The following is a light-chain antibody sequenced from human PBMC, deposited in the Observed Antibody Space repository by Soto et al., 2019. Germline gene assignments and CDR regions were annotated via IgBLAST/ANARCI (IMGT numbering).Light chain of an antibody. CDR1: KIVSSY. CDR2: DAS. J-gene: IGKJ1*01. Sequence: EIVLTKSPATLSLSPGERTTLSCRASKIVSSYLAWYQQKTGQAPRLLIYDASNRATGIIARFSGSGYGTDFTLTISSLEPEDFAVYYCQQRSNWPRTFGQGTKVEIK. V-gene: IGKV3-11*01. CDR3: QQRSNWPRT.